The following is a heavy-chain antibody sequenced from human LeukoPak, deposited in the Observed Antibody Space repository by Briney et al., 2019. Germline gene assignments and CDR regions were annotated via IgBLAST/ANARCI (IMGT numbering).Heavy chain of an antibody. CDR3: ARPRRWAQWLAANDALDI. V-gene: IGHV3-30-3*01. Sequence: GGSLRLSCAASGFTFSSYAMHWVRQAPGKGLQWVTVISDDGSNKDYADSVKGRFTISRDNSKKTLYLHLSSLTTEDTAVYYCARPRRWAQWLAANDALDIWGQGTEVTVYS. D-gene: IGHD6-19*01. J-gene: IGHJ3*02. CDR1: GFTFSSYA. CDR2: ISDDGSNK.